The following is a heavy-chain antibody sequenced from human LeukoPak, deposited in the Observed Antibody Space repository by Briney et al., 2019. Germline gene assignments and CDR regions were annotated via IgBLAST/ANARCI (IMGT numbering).Heavy chain of an antibody. CDR2: IIPIFGTA. Sequence: SVKVSCKASGYTFTDYYMHWVRQAPGQGLEWMGGIIPIFGTANYAQKFQGRVTITTDESTSTAYMELCSLRSEDTAVYYCARDGRRYSGSYYYFDYWGQGTLVTVSS. V-gene: IGHV1-69*05. D-gene: IGHD1-26*01. J-gene: IGHJ4*02. CDR3: ARDGRRYSGSYYYFDY. CDR1: GYTFTDYY.